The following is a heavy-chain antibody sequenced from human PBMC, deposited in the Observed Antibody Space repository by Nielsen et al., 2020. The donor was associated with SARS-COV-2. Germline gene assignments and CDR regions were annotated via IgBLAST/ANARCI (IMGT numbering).Heavy chain of an antibody. D-gene: IGHD6-13*01. CDR2: IYYSGST. Sequence: SETLSLTCTVSGGSVSSGSYYWSWIRQPPGKGLEWIGYIYYSGSTNYNPSLKSRVTISVDTSKNQFSLKLSSVTAADTAVYYRARGGYSSSWPTYYYYGMDVWGQGTTVTVSS. V-gene: IGHV4-61*01. CDR3: ARGGYSSSWPTYYYYGMDV. J-gene: IGHJ6*02. CDR1: GGSVSSGSYY.